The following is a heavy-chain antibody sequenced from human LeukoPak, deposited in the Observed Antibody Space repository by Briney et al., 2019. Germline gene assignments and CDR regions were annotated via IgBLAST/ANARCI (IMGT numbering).Heavy chain of an antibody. CDR3: ARDRTEQPRFYYGMDV. CDR2: IIPIFGTA. V-gene: IGHV1-69*13. D-gene: IGHD6-13*01. Sequence: ASVKVSCKASGGTFSSYAISWVRQAPGQGLEWMGGIIPIFGTANYAQKFQGRVTITADESTSTAYMELSSLRSEDTAVYYCARDRTEQPRFYYGMDVWGQGTTVTVSS. CDR1: GGTFSSYA. J-gene: IGHJ6*02.